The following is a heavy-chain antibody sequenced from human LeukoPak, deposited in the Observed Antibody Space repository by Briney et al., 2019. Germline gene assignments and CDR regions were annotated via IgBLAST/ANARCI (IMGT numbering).Heavy chain of an antibody. Sequence: GGSLRLSCAASGFTFSNYAINWVRQAPGKGLEWVSSISSSSSYIYYADSVKGRFAISRDNPKNSLYLQMNSLRAEDTAVYYCASFCSSTSCYRMDVWGQGTTVTVSS. D-gene: IGHD2-2*01. V-gene: IGHV3-21*01. J-gene: IGHJ6*02. CDR1: GFTFSNYA. CDR3: ASFCSSTSCYRMDV. CDR2: ISSSSSYI.